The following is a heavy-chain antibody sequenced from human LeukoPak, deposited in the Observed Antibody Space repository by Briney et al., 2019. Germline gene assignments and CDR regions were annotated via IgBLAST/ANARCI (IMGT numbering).Heavy chain of an antibody. CDR2: TYYRSKWYN. V-gene: IGHV6-1*01. Sequence: SQTLSLTCAISGDSVSSNSATWNWIRQSPSRGLEWLGRTYYRSKWYNDYAVSVKSRITINPDTSKNQFSLQLNSVTPEDTAVYYCAKGHRYSSGWYWSHWFDPWGQGTLVTVSS. CDR1: GDSVSSNSAT. D-gene: IGHD6-19*01. CDR3: AKGHRYSSGWYWSHWFDP. J-gene: IGHJ5*02.